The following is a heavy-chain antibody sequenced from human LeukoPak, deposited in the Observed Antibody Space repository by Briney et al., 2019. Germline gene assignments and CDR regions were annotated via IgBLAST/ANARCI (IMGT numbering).Heavy chain of an antibody. J-gene: IGHJ4*02. CDR2: IYYSGRP. Sequence: PSETLSLTCTVSVGSISSYYWSWGRQPPGKGLEWIGYIYYSGRPNYNPSLKSRVTISVDTSKNKFSLKLSSVTAADTAVYYCTRVEEWRYFDYWGQGTLVTVSS. CDR1: VGSISSYY. V-gene: IGHV4-59*01. D-gene: IGHD3-16*02. CDR3: TRVEEWRYFDY.